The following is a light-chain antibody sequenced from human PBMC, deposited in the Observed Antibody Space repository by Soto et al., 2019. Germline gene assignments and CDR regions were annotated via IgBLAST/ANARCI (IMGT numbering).Light chain of an antibody. CDR1: QSINSN. CDR3: QQSYSTPRT. J-gene: IGKJ1*01. V-gene: IGKV1-39*01. Sequence: DIQMTHSPSSLSASVGDRVTITCRASQSINSNLNWYQQKPGKAPNLLIYGAFSLQSGVPSRFSGSGSGTDFTLTISSLQPEDFATYYCQQSYSTPRTFGQGTKVDIK. CDR2: GAF.